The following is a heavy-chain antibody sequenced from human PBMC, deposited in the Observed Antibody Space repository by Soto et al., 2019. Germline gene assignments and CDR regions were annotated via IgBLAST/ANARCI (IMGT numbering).Heavy chain of an antibody. V-gene: IGHV3-30-3*01. D-gene: IGHD5-18*01. CDR1: GFTFSSYA. CDR2: ISYDGSNK. CDR3: ARGPRIQLWLQGGSGMDV. J-gene: IGHJ6*02. Sequence: QVQLVESGGGVVQPGRSLRLSRAASGFTFSSYAMHWVRQAPGKGLEWVAVISYDGSNKYYADSVKGRFTISRDNSKNTLYLQMNSLRAEDTAVYYCARGPRIQLWLQGGSGMDVWGQGTTVTVSS.